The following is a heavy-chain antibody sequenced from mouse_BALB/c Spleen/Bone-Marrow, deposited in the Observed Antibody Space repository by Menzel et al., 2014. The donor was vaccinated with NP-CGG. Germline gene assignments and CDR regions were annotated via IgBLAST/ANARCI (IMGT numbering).Heavy chain of an antibody. CDR3: TRDAMDY. CDR1: GYTFTAYY. CDR2: IYPGNLNT. Sequence: VKLMESGPELVKPGASVRISRKASGYTFTAYYIHWVKQRPGQGLEWIGWIYPGNLNTKYNEKFKGKATLTADKSSSTAYMQLSSLTSEDSAVYFCTRDAMDYWGQGTSVTVSS. V-gene: IGHV1S56*01. J-gene: IGHJ4*01.